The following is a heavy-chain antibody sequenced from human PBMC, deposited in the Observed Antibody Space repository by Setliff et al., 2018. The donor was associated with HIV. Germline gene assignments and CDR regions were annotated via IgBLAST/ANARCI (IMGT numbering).Heavy chain of an antibody. J-gene: IGHJ6*03. CDR2: IIPIFGTA. CDR1: GGPFTSA. Sequence: SVKVSCKASGGPFTSAFNWVRQVPGQGLEWMGGIIPIFGTANYAQNFGGRVTITADQSTTTSYLQLNSLRFEDTAIYYCASDSPAARFEELENHYYYFMDVWGKGTTVTVSS. V-gene: IGHV1-69*13. CDR3: ASDSPAARFEELENHYYYFMDV. D-gene: IGHD3-10*01.